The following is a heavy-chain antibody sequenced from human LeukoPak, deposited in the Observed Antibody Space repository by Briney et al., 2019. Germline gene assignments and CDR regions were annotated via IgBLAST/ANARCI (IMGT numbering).Heavy chain of an antibody. CDR1: GFTFDDYA. Sequence: GGSLRLSCAASGFTFDDYAMHWVRQAPGKGLEWVSGISWNSGSIGYADSVKGRFTISRDNAKNTLYLQMNSLRAEDTAVYYCARGATYAYYQDYWGQGTLVTVSS. CDR3: ARGATYAYYQDY. CDR2: ISWNSGSI. D-gene: IGHD1-26*01. J-gene: IGHJ4*02. V-gene: IGHV3-9*01.